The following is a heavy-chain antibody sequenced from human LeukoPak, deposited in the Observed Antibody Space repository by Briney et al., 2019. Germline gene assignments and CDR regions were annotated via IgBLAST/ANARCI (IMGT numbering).Heavy chain of an antibody. CDR2: IYPGHSDT. CDR3: ARSPYSGSYLPFDY. V-gene: IGHV5-51*01. J-gene: IGHJ4*02. D-gene: IGHD1-26*01. Sequence: IYPGHSDTRYSPSFQGQVTISADKSISTAYLQWSSLKASDTAMYYCARSPYSGSYLPFDYWGQGTLVTVSS.